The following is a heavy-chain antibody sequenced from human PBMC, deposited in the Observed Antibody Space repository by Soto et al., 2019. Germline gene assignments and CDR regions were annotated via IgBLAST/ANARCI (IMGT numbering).Heavy chain of an antibody. CDR2: MNLDTGGT. V-gene: IGHV1-2*06. J-gene: IGHJ5*02. CDR3: ARDGTFAPRGYSFAFNL. D-gene: IGHD5-12*01. Sequence: QVQLVQSGAEVKKPGASVRVSCKASGYIFTNYYIHWVRQAPGQGLEWMGRMNLDTGGTTYAQKSQGRFTMTRDTSISTAYMEVNNLKSDDTAIYDCARDGTFAPRGYSFAFNLWGQGTLVTVSS. CDR1: GYIFTNYY.